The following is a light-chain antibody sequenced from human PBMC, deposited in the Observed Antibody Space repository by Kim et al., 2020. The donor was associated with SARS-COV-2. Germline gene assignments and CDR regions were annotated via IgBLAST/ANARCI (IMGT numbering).Light chain of an antibody. J-gene: IGKJ1*01. Sequence: ASVGDRVTITCRASESIGDWLAWYQHKPGKAPKVLISETSNLESGVPSRFSGSRSGTEFTLSISSLRPEDFATYYCQQYHSYSRTFGQGTKVDIK. CDR1: ESIGDW. V-gene: IGKV1-5*03. CDR2: ETS. CDR3: QQYHSYSRT.